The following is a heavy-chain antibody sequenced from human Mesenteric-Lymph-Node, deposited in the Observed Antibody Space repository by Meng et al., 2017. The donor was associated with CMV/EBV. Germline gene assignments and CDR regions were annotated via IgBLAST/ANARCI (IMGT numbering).Heavy chain of an antibody. J-gene: IGHJ4*02. CDR2: VHYSGST. Sequence: SETLSLTCTVSDGSVTSGSYYWSWIRQPPGKTLEWIGHVHYSGSTNYNPSLKSRVTISLHTSENQFSLKLSSVTAADTAVYYCTRGGDIVLMSYWGQGTLVTVSS. V-gene: IGHV4-61*01. CDR1: DGSVTSGSYY. CDR3: TRGGDIVLMSY. D-gene: IGHD2-8*01.